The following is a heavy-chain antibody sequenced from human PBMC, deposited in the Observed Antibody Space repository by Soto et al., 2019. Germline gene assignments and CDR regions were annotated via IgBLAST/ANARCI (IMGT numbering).Heavy chain of an antibody. V-gene: IGHV3-64*01. CDR2: ISSNGGST. D-gene: IGHD1-26*01. Sequence: EVQLVESGGGLVQPGGSLRLSCAASGFTFSSYAMHWVRQAPGKGLEYVSAISSNGGSTYYANSVKGRFTISRDNSXXTLYLQMGSLRAEDMAVYYCARDLSRVGATDGMDVWGQGTTVTVSS. CDR1: GFTFSSYA. CDR3: ARDLSRVGATDGMDV. J-gene: IGHJ6*02.